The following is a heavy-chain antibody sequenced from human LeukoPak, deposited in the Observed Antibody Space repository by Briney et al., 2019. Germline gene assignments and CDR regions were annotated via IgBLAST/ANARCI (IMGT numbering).Heavy chain of an antibody. V-gene: IGHV3-21*01. CDR2: ISSSSYI. J-gene: IGHJ4*02. D-gene: IGHD3-10*01. Sequence: GGSLRLSCAASGFTFSSYSMNWVRQAPGKGLEWVSSISSSSYIYYADSVEGRFTISRDNAKNSLYLQMNSLRAEDTAVYYCARAGGITMVRGEYYFDYWGQGTLVTVSS. CDR1: GFTFSSYS. CDR3: ARAGGITMVRGEYYFDY.